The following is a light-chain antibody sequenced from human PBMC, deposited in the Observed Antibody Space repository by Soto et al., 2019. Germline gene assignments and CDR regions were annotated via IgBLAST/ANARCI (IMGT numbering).Light chain of an antibody. V-gene: IGKV3-11*01. J-gene: IGKJ3*01. CDR3: QHRRNWPLT. CDR2: DAF. CDR1: QSINTD. Sequence: EIVLSQSPATLSLSPGERATLSCRASQSINTDLAWYHQKPGQSPRLLIYDAFNRATDIPARFGGSGSGTDFPLTIRSLEPEDFGPYYCQHRRNWPLTFGPGTRVDIK.